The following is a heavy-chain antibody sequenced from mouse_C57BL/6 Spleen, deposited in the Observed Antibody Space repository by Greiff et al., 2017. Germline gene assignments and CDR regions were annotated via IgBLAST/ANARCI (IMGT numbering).Heavy chain of an antibody. D-gene: IGHD2-4*01. V-gene: IGHV1-22*01. J-gene: IGHJ2*01. CDR1: GYTFTDYN. Sequence: VQLQQSGPELVKPGASVKMSCKASGYTFTDYNMHWVKQSHGKSLEWIGYINPNNGGTSYNQKFKGKATLTVNKSSSTAYMGLRSLTSEDSAVYYCARYPYYDYDEGYYFDYWGQGTTLTVSS. CDR3: ARYPYYDYDEGYYFDY. CDR2: INPNNGGT.